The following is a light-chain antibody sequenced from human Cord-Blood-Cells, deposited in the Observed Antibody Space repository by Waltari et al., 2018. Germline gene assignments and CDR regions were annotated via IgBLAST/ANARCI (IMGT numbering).Light chain of an antibody. CDR2: EVS. J-gene: IGLJ1*01. CDR3: SSYTSSSTYV. V-gene: IGLV2-14*01. CDR1: SSDVGGYNY. Sequence: QSALTQPASVSGSPGQSITISCTGTSSDVGGYNYVSWCQQHPGKAPKLMIYEVSHRPSGVSNRVSGSKSGNTASLTISGLQAEDEADYYCSSYTSSSTYVFGTGTKVTVL.